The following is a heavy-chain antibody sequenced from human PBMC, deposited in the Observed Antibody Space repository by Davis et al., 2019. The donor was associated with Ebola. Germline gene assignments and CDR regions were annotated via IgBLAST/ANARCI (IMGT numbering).Heavy chain of an antibody. Sequence: MPSETLSLTCAVYGGSFSGYYWSWIRQPPGKGLEWIGEINHSGSTNYNPSLKSRVTISVDTSKNQFSLKLSSVTAADTAVYYCARGRDHAKSGVYWGQGILVTVSS. CDR3: ARGRDHAKSGVY. V-gene: IGHV4-34*01. CDR2: INHSGST. CDR1: GGSFSGYY. D-gene: IGHD1-14*01. J-gene: IGHJ4*02.